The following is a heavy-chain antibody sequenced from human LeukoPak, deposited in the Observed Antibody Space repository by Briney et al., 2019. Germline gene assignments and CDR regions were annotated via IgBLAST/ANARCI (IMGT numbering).Heavy chain of an antibody. J-gene: IGHJ4*02. CDR3: ASERTYYYDSSGYR. D-gene: IGHD3-22*01. V-gene: IGHV4-30-4*08. CDR1: GGSISSGEYY. Sequence: SETLSLTCTVPGGSISSGEYYWSWIRQPSGKGLERIGYIYYSGSTYYNPSLKSRFTRSVDTSKNQFSLKLSSVTAADTAVYYCASERTYYYDSSGYRWGQGTLVTVSS. CDR2: IYYSGST.